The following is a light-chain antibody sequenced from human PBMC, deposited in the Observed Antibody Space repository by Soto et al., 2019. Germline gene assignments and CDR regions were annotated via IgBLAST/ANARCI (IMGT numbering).Light chain of an antibody. CDR2: GAS. CDR1: ESVSSSY. CDR3: QQAVIWPLFT. J-gene: IGKJ3*01. V-gene: IGKV3-20*01. Sequence: EIVLTQFPGTLSLSPGERASLSCWASESVSSSYLAWYQQRPGQPPRLLIYGASSRATGIPDRFSGSGSGTDFTLSISRLEPEDFAMYYCQQAVIWPLFTFGPGTKVDIK.